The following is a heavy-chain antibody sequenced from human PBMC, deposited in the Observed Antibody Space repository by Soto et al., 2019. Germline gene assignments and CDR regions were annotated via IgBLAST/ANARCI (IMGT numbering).Heavy chain of an antibody. CDR2: ISGSGGRS. CDR1: GFTFSNYA. Sequence: EVQLLDSGGGLVQPGGSLRLSCAASGFTFSNYAMTWVRQGPGKGLEWVSGISGSGGRSYYADSVKGRFTISRDNSKSMLYLPMNRLEADDTAGYYCAKAYFVWSSEQPYYFDYWGQGTLVTVSS. D-gene: IGHD3-16*01. J-gene: IGHJ4*02. CDR3: AKAYFVWSSEQPYYFDY. V-gene: IGHV3-23*01.